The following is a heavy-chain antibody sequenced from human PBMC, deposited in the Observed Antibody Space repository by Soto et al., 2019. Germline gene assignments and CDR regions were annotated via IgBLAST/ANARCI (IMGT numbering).Heavy chain of an antibody. V-gene: IGHV3-21*01. D-gene: IGHD4-17*01. J-gene: IGHJ4*02. CDR3: ARADDGDYGGSFDY. Sequence: GGSLRLSCAASGFTFSSYSMNWVRQAPGKGLEWVSSISSSSSYIYYADSVKGRFTISRDNAKNSLYLQMNSLRAEDTAVYYCARADDGDYGGSFDYWGQGTLVTVSS. CDR1: GFTFSSYS. CDR2: ISSSSSYI.